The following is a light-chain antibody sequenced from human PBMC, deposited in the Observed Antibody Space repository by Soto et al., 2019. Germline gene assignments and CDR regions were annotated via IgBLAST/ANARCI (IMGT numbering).Light chain of an antibody. CDR3: QKRSSWT. V-gene: IGKV3-11*01. CDR2: DAS. CDR1: QSVASY. J-gene: IGKJ1*01. Sequence: EIVLTQSPATLSLSPGERDTLSCRASQSVASYLAWFQHKPGQAPRLLIYDASNRATGIPARFSGSGSGTDFTLTISSREHEDSAVYYCQKRSSWTVGQGTKVEIK.